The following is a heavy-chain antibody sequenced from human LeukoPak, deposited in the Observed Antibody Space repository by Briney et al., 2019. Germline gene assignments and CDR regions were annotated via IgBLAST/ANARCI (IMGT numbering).Heavy chain of an antibody. D-gene: IGHD5-12*01. V-gene: IGHV3-66*02. CDR2: ISSGGTP. CDR1: GFTFSTNY. Sequence: GGSLRLSCAASGFTFSTNYMSWVRQAPGKGLEWVSVISSGGTPYYADSVKGRFTISRGSSENTLYLQMHSLRAEDTAVYYCARGGAGYAFDYWGQGTLVTVSS. CDR3: ARGGAGYAFDY. J-gene: IGHJ4*02.